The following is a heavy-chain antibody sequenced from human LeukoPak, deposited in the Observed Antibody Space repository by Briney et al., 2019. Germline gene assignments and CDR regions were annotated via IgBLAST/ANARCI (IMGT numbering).Heavy chain of an antibody. D-gene: IGHD3-10*01. V-gene: IGHV4-59*11. Sequence: SETLSLTCTVSGGSISNHYWSWIRQPPGKGLEWIGYIYYSGSTNYNPSLKSRITISLDTSKNQFSLKLRSVTAADTAVYFCAREESMVWGTSWFDPWGQGTLVTVSS. CDR1: GGSISNHY. CDR3: AREESMVWGTSWFDP. CDR2: IYYSGST. J-gene: IGHJ5*02.